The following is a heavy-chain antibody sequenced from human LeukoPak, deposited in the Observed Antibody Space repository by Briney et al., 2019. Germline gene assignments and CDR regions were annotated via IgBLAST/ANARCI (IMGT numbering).Heavy chain of an antibody. Sequence: GGSLRLSCAASGFTFSSYLLSWVRQAPGKGLEWVANIKTDGTKKYYVDSVKGRFTISRDNAKNSLYLQMNSLRAEDTAVYYCARDGIDGFIDYWGQGTLVTVSS. J-gene: IGHJ4*02. D-gene: IGHD5-24*01. CDR3: ARDGIDGFIDY. CDR2: IKTDGTKK. CDR1: GFTFSSYL. V-gene: IGHV3-7*01.